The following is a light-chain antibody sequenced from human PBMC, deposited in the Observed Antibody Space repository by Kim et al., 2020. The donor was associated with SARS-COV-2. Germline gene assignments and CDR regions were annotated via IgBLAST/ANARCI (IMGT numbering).Light chain of an antibody. J-gene: IGKJ5*01. V-gene: IGKV1-17*01. CDR2: GAS. CDR3: LQHNTYPMP. Sequence: ASVGDRVTSTGRASQEIGNDLGGYKQNQGRAPNRLIYGASSWQSGVPSRFGGSGSGTELTLTISSLKPEDFATNFCLQHNTYPMPFGQRTRLEIK. CDR1: QEIGND.